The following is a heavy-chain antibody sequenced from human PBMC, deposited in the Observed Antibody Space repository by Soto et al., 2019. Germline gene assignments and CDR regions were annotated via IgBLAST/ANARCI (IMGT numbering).Heavy chain of an antibody. Sequence: QVQLVQSGAEVKKPGASVKLSCKASGYTFTNYGLSWLRQAPGQGLEWMGWISAYNGNTNYAHKLQGRGTMTTHTATSTGYIELRSLRSDDTAVYDCARDYYDSSRHQIHWGQGTLVTVSS. V-gene: IGHV1-18*01. CDR3: ARDYYDSSRHQIH. J-gene: IGHJ4*02. D-gene: IGHD3-22*01. CDR1: GYTFTNYG. CDR2: ISAYNGNT.